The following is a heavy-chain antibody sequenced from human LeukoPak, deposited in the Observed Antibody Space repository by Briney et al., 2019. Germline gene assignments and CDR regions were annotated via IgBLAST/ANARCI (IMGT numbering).Heavy chain of an antibody. CDR1: GYTFTGYY. J-gene: IGHJ6*03. Sequence: ASVKVSCKASGYTFTGYYMHWVRQAPGQGLEWMGWINPNSGGTNYAQKFQGRVTMTRDTSISTAYMELSRLRSDDTAVYYCASLDYGGYYGNYYYMDVWGKGTTVTVSS. V-gene: IGHV1-2*02. D-gene: IGHD4-17*01. CDR3: ASLDYGGYYGNYYYMDV. CDR2: INPNSGGT.